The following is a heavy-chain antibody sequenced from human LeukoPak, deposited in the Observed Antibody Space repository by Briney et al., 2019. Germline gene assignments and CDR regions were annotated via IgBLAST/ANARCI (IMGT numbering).Heavy chain of an antibody. J-gene: IGHJ4*02. V-gene: IGHV4-59*01. Sequence: SSETLSLTCTVSGGSISSYYWSWIRQPPGKRLEWIGYIYYSGSTNYNPSLKSRVTISVDTSKNQFSLKLSSVTAADTAVYYCARVAKDQPLLYHFDYWGQGTLVTVSS. D-gene: IGHD2-2*02. CDR1: GGSISSYY. CDR2: IYYSGST. CDR3: ARVAKDQPLLYHFDY.